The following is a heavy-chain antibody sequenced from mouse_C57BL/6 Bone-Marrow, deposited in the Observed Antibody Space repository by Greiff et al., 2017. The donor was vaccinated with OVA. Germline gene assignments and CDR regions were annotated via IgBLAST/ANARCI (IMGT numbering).Heavy chain of an antibody. V-gene: IGHV1-63*01. J-gene: IGHJ4*01. D-gene: IGHD3-1*01. CDR1: GYTFTNYW. Sequence: VQGVESGAELVRPGTSVKMSCKASGYTFTNYWIGWAKQRPGHGLEWIGDIYPGGGYTNYNEKFKGKATLTADKSSSTAYMQFSSLTSEDSAIYYCARSGASMDYWGQGTSVTVSS. CDR2: IYPGGGYT. CDR3: ARSGASMDY.